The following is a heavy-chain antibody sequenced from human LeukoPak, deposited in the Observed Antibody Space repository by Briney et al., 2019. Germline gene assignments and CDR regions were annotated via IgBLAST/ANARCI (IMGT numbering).Heavy chain of an antibody. CDR3: ARGQAGRHIVVVTATPYYYYGMDV. J-gene: IGHJ6*02. CDR1: GFTFSSHW. D-gene: IGHD2-21*02. V-gene: IGHV4-34*01. Sequence: PGGSLRLSCAASGFTFSSHWMSWIRQPPGKGLEWIGEINHSGSTNYNPSLKSRVTISVDTSKNQFSLKLSSVTAADTAVYYCARGQAGRHIVVVTATPYYYYGMDVWGQGTTVTVSS. CDR2: INHSGST.